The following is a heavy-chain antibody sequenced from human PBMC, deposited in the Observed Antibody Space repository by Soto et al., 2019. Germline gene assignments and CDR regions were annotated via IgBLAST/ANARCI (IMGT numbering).Heavy chain of an antibody. CDR1: GFSFSVYS. CDR2: ISSTSTYT. Sequence: EVQLVESGGGLVKPGGSLRLSCAASGFSFSVYSMNWVRQAPGKGLEWVSCISSTSTYTFYADSVKGRFTISRDNAKKSVDLQMNSLIVQYTALYFCARWDSSRYPPSWGQGTLVTGSS. V-gene: IGHV3-21*01. D-gene: IGHD3-22*01. CDR3: ARWDSSRYPPS. J-gene: IGHJ5*02.